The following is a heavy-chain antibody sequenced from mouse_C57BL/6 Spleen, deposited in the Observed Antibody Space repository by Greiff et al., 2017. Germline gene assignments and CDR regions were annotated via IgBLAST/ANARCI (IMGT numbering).Heavy chain of an antibody. CDR2: ISGGGGNT. CDR3: ARQAYGNYVRYAMDY. V-gene: IGHV5-9*01. D-gene: IGHD2-1*01. Sequence: EVKLMESGGGLVKPGGSLKLSCAASGFTFSSYTMSWVRQTPEKRLEWVATISGGGGNTYYPDSVKGRFTISRDNAKNTLYLQMSSLRSEDTALYYCARQAYGNYVRYAMDYWGQGTSVTVSS. CDR1: GFTFSSYT. J-gene: IGHJ4*01.